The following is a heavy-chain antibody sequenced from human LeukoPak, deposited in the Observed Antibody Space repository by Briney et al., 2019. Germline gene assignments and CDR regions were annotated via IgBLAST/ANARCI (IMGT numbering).Heavy chain of an antibody. CDR1: GGTFSSYA. D-gene: IGHD6-19*01. CDR2: IIPIFGTA. CDR3: ARPLGGSGWPTNFDY. Sequence: ASVKVSCKASGGTFSSYAISWVRQAPGQGLEWMGGIIPIFGTANYAQKFQGRVTITADESTSTAYMELSSLRSEDTAVYYCARPLGGSGWPTNFDYWGQGTLVTVSS. V-gene: IGHV1-69*13. J-gene: IGHJ4*02.